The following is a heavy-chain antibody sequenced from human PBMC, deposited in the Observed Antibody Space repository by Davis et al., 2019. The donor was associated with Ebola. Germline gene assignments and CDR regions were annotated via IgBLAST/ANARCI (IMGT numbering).Heavy chain of an antibody. CDR3: ARLNQQLDYDAFDI. CDR2: IDPSDSYT. V-gene: IGHV5-10-1*01. D-gene: IGHD6-13*01. Sequence: GESLKISCRGSGYNFNGYWISWVRQMPGKGLECVGRIDPSDSYTNYSPAFQGHVTISADRSIITAYLQWSSLKASDTAMYYCARLNQQLDYDAFDIWGRGTMVTVSS. J-gene: IGHJ3*02. CDR1: GYNFNGYW.